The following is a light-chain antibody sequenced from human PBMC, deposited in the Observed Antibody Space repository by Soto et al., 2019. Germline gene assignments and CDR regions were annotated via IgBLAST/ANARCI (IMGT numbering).Light chain of an antibody. Sequence: DIQLTQSPSFLSASVGDRVTITCRASQGIGSYLAWYQQKPGKAPNLLIYVASTLQNVVPSRFSGSGSGTLFTLTVSSLQPEDFATYYCQQVIRYPCTFGQGTKLEIK. CDR3: QQVIRYPCT. CDR1: QGIGSY. CDR2: VAS. V-gene: IGKV1-9*01. J-gene: IGKJ2*02.